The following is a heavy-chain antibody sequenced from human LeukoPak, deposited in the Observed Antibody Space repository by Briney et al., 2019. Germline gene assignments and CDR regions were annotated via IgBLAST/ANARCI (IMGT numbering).Heavy chain of an antibody. CDR1: GGSIDTYS. J-gene: IGHJ4*02. V-gene: IGHV4-59*01. Sequence: SETLSLTCTVSGGSIDTYSWSWFRQPPGKTLGWIGYINFSWSTNYNPSLKSRVTLSVDTSKNELALKLSSVTAADTAVYYCARGRGDYGDYMDSWGQGTLVIVSS. CDR2: INFSWST. D-gene: IGHD4-17*01. CDR3: ARGRGDYGDYMDS.